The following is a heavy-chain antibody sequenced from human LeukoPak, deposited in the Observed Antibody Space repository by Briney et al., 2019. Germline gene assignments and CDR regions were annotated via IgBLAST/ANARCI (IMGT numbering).Heavy chain of an antibody. V-gene: IGHV3-74*01. CDR3: AREDCTIGAVCSSLLDH. Sequence: QPGGSLRLSCAASGLTFSSDWMHRGRQVPGKGLVWGSRINSYASTINYADSVKGRFTISRENAKHTLYLQMNNLRAEDTAVYYCAREDCTIGAVCSSLLDHWGRGTLVTVSP. CDR1: GLTFSSDW. J-gene: IGHJ4*02. D-gene: IGHD2-8*01. CDR2: INSYASTI.